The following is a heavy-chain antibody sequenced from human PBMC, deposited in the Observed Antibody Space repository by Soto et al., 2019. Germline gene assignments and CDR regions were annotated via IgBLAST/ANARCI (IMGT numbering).Heavy chain of an antibody. CDR3: ARRGSGSYYDY. Sequence: EVQLLESGGGLVQPGGSLRLSCAASGFTFSSYAMRWVRQAPVKGLEWVSAISGSGGRTYYADSVKGRFTISRDNSKNTLYLQMNSLRAEDTAVYYCARRGSGSYYDYWGQGTGVTVSS. J-gene: IGHJ4*02. V-gene: IGHV3-23*01. CDR1: GFTFSSYA. CDR2: ISGSGGRT. D-gene: IGHD1-26*01.